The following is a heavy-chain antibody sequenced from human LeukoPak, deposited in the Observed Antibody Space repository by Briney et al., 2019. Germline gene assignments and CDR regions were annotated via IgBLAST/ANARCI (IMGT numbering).Heavy chain of an antibody. D-gene: IGHD3-10*01. J-gene: IGHJ4*02. V-gene: IGHV3-21*04. CDR2: ITSTSSNI. CDR3: AKDGVWFGELLYKKALFDY. CDR1: EFTFSSHA. Sequence: GGSLRLSCAASEFTFSSHAMIWVRQAPGKGLEWVSSITSTSSNIFYTDSVKGRFTISRDNAKSSLYLQMNSLRAEDTAVYYCAKDGVWFGELLYKKALFDYWGQGTLVTVSS.